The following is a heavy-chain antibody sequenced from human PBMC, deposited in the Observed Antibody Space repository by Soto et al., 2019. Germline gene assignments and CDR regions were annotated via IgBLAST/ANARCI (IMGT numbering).Heavy chain of an antibody. Sequence: GGSLRLSCAACGFTFSSYAMSWVRQAPGKGLEWVSAISGSGGSTYYADSVKGRFTISRDNYKNTLYLQMNSLRAEDTAVNYCAKDTKHRWIVPYGPVDYWGQGTLVTVSS. CDR2: ISGSGGST. CDR3: AKDTKHRWIVPYGPVDY. V-gene: IGHV3-23*01. CDR1: GFTFSSYA. D-gene: IGHD3-10*01. J-gene: IGHJ4*02.